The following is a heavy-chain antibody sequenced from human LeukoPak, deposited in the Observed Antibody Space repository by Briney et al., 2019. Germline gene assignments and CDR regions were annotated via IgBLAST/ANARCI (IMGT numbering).Heavy chain of an antibody. CDR3: ATPLGHCSGGSCYPYYFDY. CDR2: IIPIFGTA. V-gene: IGHV1-69*13. CDR1: GGTFSSYA. J-gene: IGHJ4*02. Sequence: GASVKVSCKASGGTFSSYAISWVRQAPGQGLEWMGGIIPIFGTANYAQKFQGRVTITADESTSTAYMELSSLRSEDTAVYYCATPLGHCSGGSCYPYYFDYWGQGTLVTVSS. D-gene: IGHD2-15*01.